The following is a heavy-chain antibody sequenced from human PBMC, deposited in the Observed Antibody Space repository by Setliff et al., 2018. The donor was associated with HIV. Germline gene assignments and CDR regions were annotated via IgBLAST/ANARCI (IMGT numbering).Heavy chain of an antibody. V-gene: IGHV1-2*06. CDR3: ARDEANYDFWSGSVEYFQH. J-gene: IGHJ1*01. D-gene: IGHD3-3*01. CDR2: INSSSGGT. Sequence: ASVKVSCKASGYTFTGYHLHWVRQAPGQGLEWMGRINSSSGGTNYALKFQGRVTMTRDTSISTAYMGLRRLRSDDTAVYYCARDEANYDFWSGSVEYFQHWGQGTQVTVSA. CDR1: GYTFTGYH.